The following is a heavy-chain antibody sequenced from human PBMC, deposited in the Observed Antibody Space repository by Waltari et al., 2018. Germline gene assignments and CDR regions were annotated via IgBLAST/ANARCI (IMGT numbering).Heavy chain of an antibody. CDR1: GGSISSSNW. CDR3: ARLESANSSGWYDYYYGMDV. V-gene: IGHV4-4*02. Sequence: QVQLQESGPGLVKPSGTLSLTCAVSGGSISSSNWWSWVRQPPGKGLEWIGEIYHSGSTHYNPSLKSRVTISVGKSKNHVSLKLSSVTAADTAVYYCARLESANSSGWYDYYYGMDVWGQGTTVTVSS. D-gene: IGHD6-19*01. CDR2: IYHSGST. J-gene: IGHJ6*02.